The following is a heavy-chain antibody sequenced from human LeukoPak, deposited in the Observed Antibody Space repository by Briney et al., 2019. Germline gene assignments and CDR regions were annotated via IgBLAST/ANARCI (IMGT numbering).Heavy chain of an antibody. CDR2: ISYSGTT. CDR1: GGSISSRPYY. J-gene: IGHJ6*03. CDR3: ARDFSSSSTVYYYYYMDV. D-gene: IGHD6-6*01. Sequence: PSETLSLTCTVSGGSISSRPYYWGWVRQPPGKGLEWIGTISYSGTTYYSPSLKSRVTISLDTSKNQFSLKLSSVTAADTAIYYCARDFSSSSTVYYYYYMDVWGKGTAVTVSS. V-gene: IGHV4-39*07.